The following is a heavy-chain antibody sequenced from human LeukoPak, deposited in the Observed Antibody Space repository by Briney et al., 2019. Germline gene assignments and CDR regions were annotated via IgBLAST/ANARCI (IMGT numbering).Heavy chain of an antibody. V-gene: IGHV1-69*13. CDR2: IIPIFATA. D-gene: IGHD6-19*01. Sequence: SVKVSCKAAGCTVSSYAITCVRQSPRHGRKYLRGIIPIFATANYAQKFQGRVTITADESTSTAYMELSSLRSEDTAVYYCARDIAVAGTSGYFDYWGQGTLVTVSS. J-gene: IGHJ4*02. CDR3: ARDIAVAGTSGYFDY. CDR1: GCTVSSYA.